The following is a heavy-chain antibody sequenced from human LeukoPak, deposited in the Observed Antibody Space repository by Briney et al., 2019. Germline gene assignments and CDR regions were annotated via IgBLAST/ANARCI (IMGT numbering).Heavy chain of an antibody. V-gene: IGHV4-39*02. CDR3: ARDGGYGDYGSGYYYMDV. D-gene: IGHD4-17*01. Sequence: SETLSLTCTVSGGSISSSSYYWGWIRQPPGKGLEWIGSIYYSGSTYYNPSLKSRVTISVDTSKNQFSLKLSSVTAADTAVYYCARDGGYGDYGSGYYYMDVWGKGTTVTISS. CDR1: GGSISSSSYY. J-gene: IGHJ6*03. CDR2: IYYSGST.